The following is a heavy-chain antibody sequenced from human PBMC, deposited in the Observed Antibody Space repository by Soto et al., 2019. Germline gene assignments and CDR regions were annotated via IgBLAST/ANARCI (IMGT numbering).Heavy chain of an antibody. D-gene: IGHD2-21*02. CDR3: ARAPTVVTAIAFDI. CDR2: ISAYNGNT. Sequence: GASVKVSCKASGYTFTSYGISWVRQAPGQGLEWMGWISAYNGNTNYAQKLQGRVTMTTDTSTSTAYMELRSLRSDGTAVYYCARAPTVVTAIAFDIWGQGTMVTVSS. V-gene: IGHV1-18*01. CDR1: GYTFTSYG. J-gene: IGHJ3*02.